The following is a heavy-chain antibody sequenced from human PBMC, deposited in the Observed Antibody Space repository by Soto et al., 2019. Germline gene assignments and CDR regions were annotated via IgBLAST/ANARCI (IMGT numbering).Heavy chain of an antibody. Sequence: XETLSLTCTVSGGSISSYYWSWIRQPPGKGLEWIGYIYYSGSTNYNPSLKSRVTISVDTSKNQFSLKLSSVTAADTAVYYCARVNYDFWSGYSPYYYYYMEVWGKGTTVTVSS. D-gene: IGHD3-3*01. CDR1: GGSISSYY. CDR2: IYYSGST. J-gene: IGHJ6*03. CDR3: ARVNYDFWSGYSPYYYYYMEV. V-gene: IGHV4-59*01.